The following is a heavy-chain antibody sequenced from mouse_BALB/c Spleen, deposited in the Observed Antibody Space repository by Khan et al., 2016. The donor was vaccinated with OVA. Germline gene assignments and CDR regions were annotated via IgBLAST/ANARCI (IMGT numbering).Heavy chain of an antibody. J-gene: IGHJ3*01. CDR3: AREGDAWFAY. CDR2: IYPGSNNT. V-gene: IGHV1-77*01. CDR1: GYTFTDYN. Sequence: VQLQESGAELARPGASVKLSCKASGYTFTDYNINWVKQRTGQGLEWIGDIYPGSNNTYYNEKFKGKATLTADKSSSTAYMQLSSLTSEDSAVYCCAREGDAWFAYWGQGTLVTVSA. D-gene: IGHD3-3*01.